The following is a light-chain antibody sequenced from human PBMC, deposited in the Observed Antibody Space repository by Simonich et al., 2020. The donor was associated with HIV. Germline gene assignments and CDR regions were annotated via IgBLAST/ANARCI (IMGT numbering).Light chain of an antibody. CDR3: QQYYSTPWT. J-gene: IGKJ1*01. Sequence: DIVMTQSPDSLAVSLGERATINCRSSQSVLYSSNNKNYLAWYKQKPGQPPKLLIYWASTRDSGVPDRFSGSESGTDFTLTISSLQAEDVAVYYCQQYYSTPWTFGQGTKVEIK. CDR2: WAS. CDR1: QSVLYSSNNKNY. V-gene: IGKV4-1*01.